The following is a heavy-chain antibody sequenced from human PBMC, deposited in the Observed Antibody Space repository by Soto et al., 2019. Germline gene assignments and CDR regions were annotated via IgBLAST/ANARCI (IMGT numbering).Heavy chain of an antibody. J-gene: IGHJ5*02. V-gene: IGHV4-4*02. CDR1: GASIGSGGW. Sequence: QVHLQESGPGLVKPSETLSLTCAVSGASIGSGGWWRWVRQPPGKGRERIAEIFHDGNTNYSPSLKSRVTISVDKSQNQFSLNVYSVTAADTAVDYCARHEGWTGPDQWGQGTLVTVSS. D-gene: IGHD2-8*02. CDR2: IFHDGNT. CDR3: ARHEGWTGPDQ.